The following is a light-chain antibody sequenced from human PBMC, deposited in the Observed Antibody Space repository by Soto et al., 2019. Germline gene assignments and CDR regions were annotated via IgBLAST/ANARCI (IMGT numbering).Light chain of an antibody. CDR3: QQYGSSPRT. CDR1: QSVGKNY. Sequence: PGERATLSCRASQSVGKNYLAWYQQKPGQAPRLLVYDASTRATGVPDRFSGSGSGTEFTLTISRLEPEDFAVYYCQQYGSSPRTFGQGTKVEIK. CDR2: DAS. J-gene: IGKJ1*01. V-gene: IGKV3-20*01.